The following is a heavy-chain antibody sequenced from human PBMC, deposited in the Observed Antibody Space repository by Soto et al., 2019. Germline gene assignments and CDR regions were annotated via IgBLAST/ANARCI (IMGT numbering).Heavy chain of an antibody. CDR2: MNPNSGNT. J-gene: IGHJ6*02. Sequence: QVQLVQSGAEVKKPGASVKVSCKASGYTFTSYDINWVRQATGQGLEWMGWMNPNSGNTGYAQKFQGRVTMTRNTSISTEYMELGSLRSEDTAVYYCAKSIRGLRGVLYNSGRDVWGPGTTVTVSS. D-gene: IGHD3-10*01. V-gene: IGHV1-8*01. CDR1: GYTFTSYD. CDR3: AKSIRGLRGVLYNSGRDV.